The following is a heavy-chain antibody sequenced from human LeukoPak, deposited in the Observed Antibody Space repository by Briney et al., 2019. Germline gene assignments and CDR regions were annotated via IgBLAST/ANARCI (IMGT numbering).Heavy chain of an antibody. CDR3: ARHPQIVGATKYFDY. J-gene: IGHJ4*02. Sequence: SETLSLTCTVSGGSVSSYYWSWIRQPPGKGLEWIGYIYYSGSTNYNPSLKSRVTISVDTSKNQFSLKLSSVTAADTAVYYCARHPQIVGATKYFDYWGQGTLVTVSS. V-gene: IGHV4-59*08. D-gene: IGHD1-26*01. CDR1: GGSVSSYY. CDR2: IYYSGST.